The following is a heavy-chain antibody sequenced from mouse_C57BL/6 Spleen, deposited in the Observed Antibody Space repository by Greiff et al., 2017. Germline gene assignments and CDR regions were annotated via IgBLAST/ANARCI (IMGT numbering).Heavy chain of an antibody. J-gene: IGHJ4*01. CDR2: IYPGDGDT. Sequence: QVHVKQSGAELVKPGASVKISCKASGYAFSSYWMNWVKQRPGKGLEWIGQIYPGDGDTNYNGKFKGKATLTADKSSSTAYMKLSSLTSEDTAVYFCARGNSNLYARDYWGQGTSVTVSS. D-gene: IGHD2-5*01. V-gene: IGHV1-80*01. CDR3: ARGNSNLYARDY. CDR1: GYAFSSYW.